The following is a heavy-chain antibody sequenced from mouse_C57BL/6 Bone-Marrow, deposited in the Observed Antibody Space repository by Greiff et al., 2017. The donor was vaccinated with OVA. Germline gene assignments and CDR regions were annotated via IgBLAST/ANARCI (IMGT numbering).Heavy chain of an antibody. D-gene: IGHD1-1*01. Sequence: QVQLQQPGAELVKPGASVKLSCKASGHTFTSYWMHWVKQRPGQGLEWIGMIHPNSGSTNYNEKFKSKATLTVDKSSSTAYMQLSSLTSEDSAVYYCARISTVPYAMDYWGQGTSVTVSS. J-gene: IGHJ4*01. V-gene: IGHV1-64*01. CDR2: IHPNSGST. CDR3: ARISTVPYAMDY. CDR1: GHTFTSYW.